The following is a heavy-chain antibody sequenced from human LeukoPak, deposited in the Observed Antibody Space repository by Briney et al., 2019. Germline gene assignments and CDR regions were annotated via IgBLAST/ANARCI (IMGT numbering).Heavy chain of an antibody. CDR2: IDAGNGNT. V-gene: IGHV1-3*01. Sequence: ASVKVSCEASGYTFTRYALHWVRQAPGQRLEWMGWIDAGNGNTKYSENFQGGVTITRDTSASTIYMELSSLTSEHTAVYYCARDLGFASGIFGGRGDYYYGMDVWGQGTTVTVSS. J-gene: IGHJ6*02. CDR1: GYTFTRYA. D-gene: IGHD3-3*01. CDR3: ARDLGFASGIFGGRGDYYYGMDV.